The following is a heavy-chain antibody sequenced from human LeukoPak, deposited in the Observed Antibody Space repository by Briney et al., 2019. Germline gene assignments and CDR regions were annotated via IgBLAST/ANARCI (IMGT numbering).Heavy chain of an antibody. CDR2: INHSGST. CDR3: ARGRPARRGYSYGLCGMDV. D-gene: IGHD5-18*01. Sequence: SPETLSLTCAVYGGSFSGYYWSWIRQPPGKGLEWIGEINHSGSTNYNPSLKSRVTISVDTSKNQFSLKLSSVTAADTAVYYCARGRPARRGYSYGLCGMDVWGQGTTVTVSS. CDR1: GGSFSGYY. V-gene: IGHV4-34*01. J-gene: IGHJ6*02.